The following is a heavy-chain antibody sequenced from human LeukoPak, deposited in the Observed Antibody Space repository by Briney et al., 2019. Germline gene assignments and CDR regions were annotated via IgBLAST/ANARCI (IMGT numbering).Heavy chain of an antibody. CDR1: GFTFSSYA. D-gene: IGHD2-2*01. J-gene: IGHJ4*02. CDR3: AKEAQGCSITSCYFDS. V-gene: IGHV3-23*01. Sequence: PGGSLRLSCAASGFTFSSYAMSWVRQAPGKGPEWVSVISGGPGSSYYADSVKGRFTISRDNSKNTLFLQMNSLRAEDTAVYYCAKEAQGCSITSCYFDSWGQGTLVTVSS. CDR2: ISGGPGSS.